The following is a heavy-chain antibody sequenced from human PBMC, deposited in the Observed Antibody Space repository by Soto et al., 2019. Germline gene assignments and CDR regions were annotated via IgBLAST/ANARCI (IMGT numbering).Heavy chain of an antibody. D-gene: IGHD7-27*01. V-gene: IGHV6-1*01. Sequence: PSQTLSLTCAISGDSVSSNSAAWNWIRQSPSRGLERLGRTYYRSKWYNDYAVSVKSRITINPDTSKNQFSLQLNSVTPEDTAVYYCAREVLGIGGPYYYYYGMDVWGQGTTVTVSS. CDR2: TYYRSKWYN. CDR3: AREVLGIGGPYYYYYGMDV. CDR1: GDSVSSNSAA. J-gene: IGHJ6*02.